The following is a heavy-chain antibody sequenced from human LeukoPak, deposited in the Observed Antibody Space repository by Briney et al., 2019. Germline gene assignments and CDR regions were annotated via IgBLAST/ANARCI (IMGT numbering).Heavy chain of an antibody. V-gene: IGHV3-15*01. CDR1: GFTFTSAW. Sequence: PGGSLRLSCAASGFTFTSAWMSWVRQAPGKGLEWVGRIKGKTAAGAPDYVASVKGRFTISRDDSKNTLFLQMNSLKTEDTAVYYCITGDYDFWSGFYTPNHYFDYWGQGTLVTVSS. J-gene: IGHJ4*02. CDR2: IKGKTAAGAP. CDR3: ITGDYDFWSGFYTPNHYFDY. D-gene: IGHD3-3*01.